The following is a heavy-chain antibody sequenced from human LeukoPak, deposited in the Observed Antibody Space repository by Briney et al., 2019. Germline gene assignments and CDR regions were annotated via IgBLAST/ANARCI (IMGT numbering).Heavy chain of an antibody. J-gene: IGHJ4*02. CDR1: GFTVSTSY. CDR3: GRLTN. D-gene: IGHD1-1*01. CDR2: ISSGGNT. V-gene: IGHV3-53*01. Sequence: GSLRLSCAASGFTVSTSYMSWVRQAPGKGLEWVSVISSGGNTYYADSVKGRFTISRDNSKNTMYLQMNSLRAEDTAVYYCGRLTNWGQGTLVTVSS.